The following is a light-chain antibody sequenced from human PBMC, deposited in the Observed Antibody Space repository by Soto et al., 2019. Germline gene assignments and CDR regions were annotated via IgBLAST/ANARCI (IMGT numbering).Light chain of an antibody. V-gene: IGKV3-11*01. J-gene: IGKJ5*01. Sequence: EVVLTQSPATLSLSPGDRAALSCKASQSVHNFLAWYQQKPSQAPRLLIYGASNRAAGIPARFSGSGSGTDFPLTINSLEHEDFAVYYCQQRSNWPPNTFGQAKRLDIK. CDR3: QQRSNWPPNT. CDR2: GAS. CDR1: QSVHNF.